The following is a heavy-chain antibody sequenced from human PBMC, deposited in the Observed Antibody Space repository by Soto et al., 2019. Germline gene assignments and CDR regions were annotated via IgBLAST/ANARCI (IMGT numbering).Heavy chain of an antibody. CDR1: GFTFSSHA. Sequence: QVQLVESVGGVVQPGKSLRLSCAASGFTFSSHAMYWVRQAPGKGLEWVAVIWYDGSIKYYGDSVKGRFTISRDNSKNTLYLQMNSLRAEDTAVYYCARADLWGYDAFDIWGQGTMVTVSS. V-gene: IGHV3-33*01. CDR2: IWYDGSIK. CDR3: ARADLWGYDAFDI. D-gene: IGHD2-21*01. J-gene: IGHJ3*02.